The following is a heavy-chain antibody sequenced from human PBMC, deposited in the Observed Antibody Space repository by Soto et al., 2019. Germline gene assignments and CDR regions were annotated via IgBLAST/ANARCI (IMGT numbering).Heavy chain of an antibody. CDR3: ARDGRHDYGDYGVDY. CDR2: VIPIFGTA. Sequence: QVQLVQSGAEVKKPGSSVKVSCKASGGTFSSYTISWVRQAPGQGLEWMGGVIPIFGTANYAQMLQGRVTVTADEYTRTVNMELGSLGSGDTAVDYCARDGRHDYGDYGVDYWGQGTLVTVSS. CDR1: GGTFSSYT. J-gene: IGHJ4*02. V-gene: IGHV1-69*12. D-gene: IGHD4-17*01.